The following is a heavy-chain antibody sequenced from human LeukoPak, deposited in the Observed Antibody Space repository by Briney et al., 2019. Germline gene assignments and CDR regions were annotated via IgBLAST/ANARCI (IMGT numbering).Heavy chain of an antibody. J-gene: IGHJ4*02. D-gene: IGHD2-15*01. Sequence: GGSLRLSCAASAFNFINYWMSWVRQAPGKGLEWVANVKEDGTTKQYVDSVKGRFTISRDNAKNSLYLQMDSLRAEDTAVYYCVSQEVVPHWGQGTLVSVSS. CDR3: VSQEVVPH. CDR2: VKEDGTTK. V-gene: IGHV3-7*01. CDR1: AFNFINYW.